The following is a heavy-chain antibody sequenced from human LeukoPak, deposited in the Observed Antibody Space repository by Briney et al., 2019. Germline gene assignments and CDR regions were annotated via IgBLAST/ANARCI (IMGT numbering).Heavy chain of an antibody. D-gene: IGHD2-8*02. CDR1: GGSFSGYY. J-gene: IGHJ6*02. V-gene: IGHV4-34*01. CDR2: INHSGST. CDR3: ARGSWCEYYYYGMDV. Sequence: PSETLSLTCAVYGGSFSGYYWSWIRQPPGKGLEWIGEINHSGSTNYNPSLKSRVTISVDTSKNQFSLKLSSVTAADTAVYYCARGSWCEYYYYGMDVWGQGTTVTVSS.